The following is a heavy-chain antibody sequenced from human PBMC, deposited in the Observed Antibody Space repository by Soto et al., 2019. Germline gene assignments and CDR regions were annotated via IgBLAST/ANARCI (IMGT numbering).Heavy chain of an antibody. CDR1: GFTFSSYA. V-gene: IGHV3-30-3*01. D-gene: IGHD2-15*01. CDR2: ISYDGSNK. J-gene: IGHJ4*02. CDR3: ARDDIVVVVAALFDY. Sequence: QVQLVESGGGVVQPGRSLRLSCAASGFTFSSYAMHWVRQAPGKGLEWVAVISYDGSNKYYADSVKGRFTISRDNSKNTLYLQMNSLRAEDTAVYYCARDDIVVVVAALFDYWGQGTLVTVSS.